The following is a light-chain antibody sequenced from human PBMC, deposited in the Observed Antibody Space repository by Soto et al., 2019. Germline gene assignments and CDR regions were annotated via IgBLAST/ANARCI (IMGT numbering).Light chain of an antibody. V-gene: IGKV3-11*02. CDR2: DAS. Sequence: EVVLTQSPATLSLSPGERAILSCRASQSVRSNLAWYQHKPGQPPRLLIYDASNRATGIPGRFSGSGSGRDFTLTISNLEPEDFAVYYCQQRDTWPWTFGQGAKVEIK. CDR1: QSVRSN. CDR3: QQRDTWPWT. J-gene: IGKJ1*01.